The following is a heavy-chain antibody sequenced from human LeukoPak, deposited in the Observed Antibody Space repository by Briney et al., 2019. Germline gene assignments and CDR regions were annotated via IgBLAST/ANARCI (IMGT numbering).Heavy chain of an antibody. CDR2: ISYDGSNK. CDR1: GFTFSSYG. Sequence: GRSLRLSCAASGFTFSSYGMHWVRQAPGKGLEWVAVISYDGSNKYYADSVKGRFTISRDNSKNTLYLQMNSLRAEDTAVYYCAKVRVVAATPGAFDTWGQGTMVTVSS. V-gene: IGHV3-30*18. D-gene: IGHD2-15*01. CDR3: AKVRVVAATPGAFDT. J-gene: IGHJ3*02.